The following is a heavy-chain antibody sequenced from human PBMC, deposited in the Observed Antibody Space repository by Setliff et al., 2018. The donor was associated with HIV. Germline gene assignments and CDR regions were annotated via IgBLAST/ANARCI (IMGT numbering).Heavy chain of an antibody. Sequence: SETLSLTCGVSDASFGGVYWTWVRQSPQKGLEWIGESNQSGSTSYNPSLKSRATISVDTSEKKISLTLTAVTAADSGLYYCASGNNLQRFDYWGQGTLVTVSS. CDR2: SNQSGST. CDR3: ASGNNLQRFDY. CDR1: DASFGGVY. V-gene: IGHV4-34*01. J-gene: IGHJ4*02.